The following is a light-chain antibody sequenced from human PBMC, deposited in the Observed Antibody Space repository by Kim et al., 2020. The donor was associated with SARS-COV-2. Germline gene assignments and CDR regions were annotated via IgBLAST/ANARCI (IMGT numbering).Light chain of an antibody. CDR2: STD. J-gene: IGLJ2*01. Sequence: QAVVTQEPSLTVSPGGTVTLTCASNTGAVTSAFHPNWFQQKPGQAPRSLIYSTDKKHPSTPARFSGSRLGGKAALTLSGVQPEDEAEYYCLVYYGGAVLFGGGTQLTVL. CDR3: LVYYGGAVL. V-gene: IGLV7-43*01. CDR1: TGAVTSAFH.